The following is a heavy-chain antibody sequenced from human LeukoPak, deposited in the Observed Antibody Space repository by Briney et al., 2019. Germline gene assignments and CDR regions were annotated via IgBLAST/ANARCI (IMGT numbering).Heavy chain of an antibody. V-gene: IGHV5-51*07. D-gene: IGHD3-10*01. Sequence: GESLRISCKGSGYRFASYWISWVQQMPGKGLEWMGIIYPGDSDTRYSPSFQGQVTISADNSISTAYLQWSSLKASDTAMYYCARRGRITMVRGARGSAFDISGQGTMVTVSS. CDR3: ARRGRITMVRGARGSAFDI. CDR1: GYRFASYW. CDR2: IYPGDSDT. J-gene: IGHJ3*02.